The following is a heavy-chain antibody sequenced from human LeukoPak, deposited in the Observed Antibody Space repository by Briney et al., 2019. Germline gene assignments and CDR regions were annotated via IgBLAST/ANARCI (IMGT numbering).Heavy chain of an antibody. CDR3: AREGDSSEGDKSGSLGDH. CDR2: ISVYRSKT. V-gene: IGHV1-18*01. CDR1: SHTFTSYG. J-gene: IGHJ4*02. D-gene: IGHD6-19*01. Sequence: ASVKVSCKASSHTFTSYGLSWVRQAPGQGLEWMGWISVYRSKTNYAQKFQGRITLTTDASTRTTFMELRSLRSDDTAVYYCAREGDSSEGDKSGSLGDHWGQGTLVTVSS.